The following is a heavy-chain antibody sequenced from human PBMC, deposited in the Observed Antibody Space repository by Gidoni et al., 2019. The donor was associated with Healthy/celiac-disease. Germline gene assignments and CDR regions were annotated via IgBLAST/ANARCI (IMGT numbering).Heavy chain of an antibody. CDR2: IRSSSSYI. CDR3: AREEYSYGQYYFDY. CDR1: GFTFSSYS. V-gene: IGHV3-21*01. J-gene: IGHJ4*02. D-gene: IGHD5-18*01. Sequence: EVQLVESGGGLVKPGGSLRLSCAASGFTFSSYSMNWVRQAPGKGLEWVSSIRSSSSYIYYADSVKGRFTISRDNAKNSLYLQMNSLRAEDTAVYYCAREEYSYGQYYFDYWGQGTLVTVSS.